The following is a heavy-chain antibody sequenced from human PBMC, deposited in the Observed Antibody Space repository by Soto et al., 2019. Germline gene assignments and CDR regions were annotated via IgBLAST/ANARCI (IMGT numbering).Heavy chain of an antibody. J-gene: IGHJ4*02. D-gene: IGHD6-19*01. CDR1: GFTFSSYW. CDR3: ARAGGYSSGYFDY. CDR2: INSDGSST. Sequence: GGSLRLSCAASGFTFSSYWMHWVRQAPGKGLVWVSRINSDGSSTSYADSVKGRFTISRDNAKNTLYLQMNSLRAEDTAVYYCARAGGYSSGYFDYWGQGTLVTVSS. V-gene: IGHV3-74*01.